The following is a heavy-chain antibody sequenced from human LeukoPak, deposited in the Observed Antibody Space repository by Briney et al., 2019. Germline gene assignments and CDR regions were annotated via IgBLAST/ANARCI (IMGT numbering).Heavy chain of an antibody. V-gene: IGHV3-9*01. D-gene: IGHD1-26*01. CDR2: ISWNSGSI. CDR1: GFTFDDYA. CDR3: ASRVGLDY. Sequence: PGRSLRLSCAASGFTFDDYAMHWVRQAPGKGLEWVSGISWNSGSIGYADSVKGRFTISRDNAKNSLYLQMNSLRAEDTAVYYCASRVGLDYWGQGTLVTVSS. J-gene: IGHJ4*02.